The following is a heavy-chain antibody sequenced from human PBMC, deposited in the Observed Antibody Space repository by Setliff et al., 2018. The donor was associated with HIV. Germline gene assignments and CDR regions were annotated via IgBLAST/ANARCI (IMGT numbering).Heavy chain of an antibody. D-gene: IGHD6-6*01. CDR3: ARRYRIAARPKWFDP. CDR1: GGSFSDYY. V-gene: IGHV4-34*01. CDR2: INHSGST. Sequence: KASETLSLTCAVYGGSFSDYYWSWIRQPPGKGLEWIGEINHSGSTNYNPSLKSRVTISVDTSKNQFSLKLSSATASDTAVYYCARRYRIAARPKWFDPWGQGTLVTVSS. J-gene: IGHJ5*02.